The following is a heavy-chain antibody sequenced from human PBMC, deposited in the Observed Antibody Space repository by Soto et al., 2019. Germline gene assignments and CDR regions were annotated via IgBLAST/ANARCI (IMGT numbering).Heavy chain of an antibody. V-gene: IGHV3-23*01. CDR3: AKGGQWLVNHYYYYMDV. J-gene: IGHJ6*03. CDR1: GFTFSSYA. CDR2: ISGSGGST. D-gene: IGHD6-19*01. Sequence: EVQLLESGGGLVQPGGSLRLSCAASGFTFSSYAMSWVRQAPGKGLEWVSAISGSGGSTYYADSVKGRFTISRDNSKNTLYLQMNSLGAEDTAVYYCAKGGQWLVNHYYYYMDVWGKGTTVTVSS.